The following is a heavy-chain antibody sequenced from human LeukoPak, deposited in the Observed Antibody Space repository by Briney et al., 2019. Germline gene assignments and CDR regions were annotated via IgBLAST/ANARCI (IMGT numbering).Heavy chain of an antibody. CDR1: GYSISSGYY. CDR3: VSPKTNGWFDS. CDR2: IYYSGST. D-gene: IGHD2-8*01. Sequence: SETLSLTCTVSGYSISSGYYWGWIRQPPGKGLEWIGSIYYSGSTYYNPSLKSRVTITIDTSKNQFSLKLRSVTAADTAVYYCVSPKTNGWFDSWGQGSLVTVSS. J-gene: IGHJ5*01. V-gene: IGHV4-38-2*02.